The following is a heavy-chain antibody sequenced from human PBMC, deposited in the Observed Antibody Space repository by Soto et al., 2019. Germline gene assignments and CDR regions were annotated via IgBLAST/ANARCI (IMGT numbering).Heavy chain of an antibody. Sequence: GGSLRLSCAASGFTFSSYGMHWVRQAPGKGLEWVAVIWYDGSNKYYADSVKGRFTISRDNSKNTLYLQMNSLRADDTAVYYCARDTGCSGGSCYSNYYYYGMDVWGQGTTVTVSS. D-gene: IGHD2-15*01. V-gene: IGHV3-33*01. CDR1: GFTFSSYG. CDR3: ARDTGCSGGSCYSNYYYYGMDV. J-gene: IGHJ6*02. CDR2: IWYDGSNK.